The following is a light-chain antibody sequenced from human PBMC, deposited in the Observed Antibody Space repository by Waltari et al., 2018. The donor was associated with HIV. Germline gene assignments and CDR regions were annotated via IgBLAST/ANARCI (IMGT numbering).Light chain of an antibody. J-gene: IGLJ1*01. CDR1: AFPDQY. CDR3: QSTDSTNSYYV. CDR2: KDS. V-gene: IGLV3-25*03. Sequence: SFEVTQPPSVSVSPGQTATITCSGDAFPDQYAYWYQQKPGQAPLQVIYKDSERPSGIPERFSGSGSGTTFTLTISGVQAEDEADYYCQSTDSTNSYYVFGPGTKVTVL.